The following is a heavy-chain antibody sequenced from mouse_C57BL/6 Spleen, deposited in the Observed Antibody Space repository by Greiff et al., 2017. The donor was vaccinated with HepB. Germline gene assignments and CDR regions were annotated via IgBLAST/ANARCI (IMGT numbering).Heavy chain of an antibody. V-gene: IGHV1-52*01. CDR2: IDPSDSET. J-gene: IGHJ4*01. Sequence: QVQLQQPGAELVRPGSSVKLSCKASGYTFTSYWMHWVKQRPIQGLEWIGNIDPSDSETHYNQKFKDKATLTVDKSSSTAYMQLSSLTSEDSAVYYCARKGELDAMDYWGQGTSVTVSS. CDR1: GYTFTSYW. CDR3: ARKGELDAMDY.